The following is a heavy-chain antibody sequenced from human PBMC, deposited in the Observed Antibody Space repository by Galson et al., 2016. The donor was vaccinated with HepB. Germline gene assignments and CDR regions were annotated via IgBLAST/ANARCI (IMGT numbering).Heavy chain of an antibody. J-gene: IGHJ4*02. CDR1: GGSISSVGYF. Sequence: TLSLTCTVSGGSISSVGYFWSWVRQRPGKGLEWIGYIYFNGSTYFSPSPRSRVAITKHTSKNQFSLRLTSVTAADTAVYYCTRQFDYDFWGGYSGNFDYWGQGTLVTVSS. D-gene: IGHD3-3*01. CDR2: IYFNGST. V-gene: IGHV4-31*03. CDR3: TRQFDYDFWGGYSGNFDY.